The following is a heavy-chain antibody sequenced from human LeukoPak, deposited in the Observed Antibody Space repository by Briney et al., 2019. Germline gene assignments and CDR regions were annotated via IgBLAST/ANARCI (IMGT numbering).Heavy chain of an antibody. CDR1: GFTFSSHS. V-gene: IGHV3-69-1*01. J-gene: IGHJ3*02. CDR2: MTVTNKI. CDR3: ARAQTLFWEFDGFDI. D-gene: IGHD3-3*01. Sequence: GGSLRLSCAASGFTFSSHSINWVRQAPGKGLEWIATMTVTNKIYYADSVKGRFTISRDNTENSVYLQMNSLRDEDTAVYSCARAQTLFWEFDGFDIWGRGTKVTVSS.